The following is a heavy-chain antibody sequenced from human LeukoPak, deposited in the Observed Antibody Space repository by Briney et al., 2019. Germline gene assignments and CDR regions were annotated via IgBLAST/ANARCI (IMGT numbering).Heavy chain of an antibody. CDR1: GYTFSSHA. CDR3: ATRPGIAVAGFDF. V-gene: IGHV1-3*01. CDR2: INAGNGDT. J-gene: IGHJ4*02. Sequence: ASVKVSCKASGYTFSSHAMNWVRQAPGQRLEWMGWINAGNGDTKYSQKFQGRVTITSDTSASTAYMELSSLRSEDTAVYYCATRPGIAVAGFDFWGQGTLVTVSS. D-gene: IGHD6-19*01.